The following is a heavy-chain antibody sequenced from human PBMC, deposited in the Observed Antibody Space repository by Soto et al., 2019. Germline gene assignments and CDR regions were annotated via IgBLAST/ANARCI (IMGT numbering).Heavy chain of an antibody. CDR3: VGGYYFGDY. J-gene: IGHJ4*02. CDR2: ISSDGSNK. V-gene: IGHV3-30*03. Sequence: QVQLVESGGGEVQPGRSLRLSCAASGFTFSSYGMHWVRQAPGKGLEWVAVISSDGSNKYYADSVKGRFTISRDNSKNTLYLQMNSLRAEDTAVYYCVGGYYFGDYWGQGTLVTVSS. D-gene: IGHD3-22*01. CDR1: GFTFSSYG.